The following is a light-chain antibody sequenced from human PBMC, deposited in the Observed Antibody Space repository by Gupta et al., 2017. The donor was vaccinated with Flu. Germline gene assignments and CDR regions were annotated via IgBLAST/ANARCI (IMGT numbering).Light chain of an antibody. CDR1: SSNIGSNY. V-gene: IGLV1-47*01. Sequence: SVLTQPPSASGPPGQRVTISCSGSSSNIGSNYVYWYQQFPGTAPKLLIYRNNQRPSGVPDRFSGSKSGTSASLAISGLRSEDEADYYCAAWDDSLSGPVFGGGTKLTVL. J-gene: IGLJ3*02. CDR2: RNN. CDR3: AAWDDSLSGPV.